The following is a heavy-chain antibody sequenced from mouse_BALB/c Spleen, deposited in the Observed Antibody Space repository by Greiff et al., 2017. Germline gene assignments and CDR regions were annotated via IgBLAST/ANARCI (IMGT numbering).Heavy chain of an antibody. CDR1: GFTFSSFG. D-gene: IGHD3-1*01. V-gene: IGHV5-17*02. CDR3: ARGANPAWFAY. J-gene: IGHJ3*01. CDR2: ISSGSSTI. Sequence: EVKLMESGGDLVKPGGSRKLSCAASGFTFSSFGMHWVRQAPEKGLEWVAYISSGSSTIYYADTVKGRFTISRDNPKNTLFLQMTSLRSEDTAMYYCARGANPAWFAYWGQGTLVTVSA.